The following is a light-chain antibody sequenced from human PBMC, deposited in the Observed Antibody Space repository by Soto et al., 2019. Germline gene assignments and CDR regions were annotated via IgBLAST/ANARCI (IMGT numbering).Light chain of an antibody. J-gene: IGKJ2*01. CDR1: QSVSSN. CDR3: QQYKNWPYI. CDR2: GAS. V-gene: IGKV3-15*01. Sequence: EIVMTQSPATLSVSPGERATLSCRASQSVSSNLAWYQQKPGQAPRLLIYGASTRATGIPARFSGSGSGTEFTLTISSLQSEDFAVYYCQQYKNWPYIFGQGTKLEIK.